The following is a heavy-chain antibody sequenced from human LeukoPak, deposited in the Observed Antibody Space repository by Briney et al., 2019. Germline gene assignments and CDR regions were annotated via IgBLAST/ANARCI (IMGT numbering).Heavy chain of an antibody. CDR1: GGTFSSYA. D-gene: IGHD5-18*01. Sequence: ASVKVSCKASGGTFSSYAISWVRQAPGQGLEWMGGIIPIFGTANYAQKFQGRVTITADESTSTAYMELRSLRSDDTAVYYCARAEDTAMVTWGQGTLVTVSS. J-gene: IGHJ4*02. V-gene: IGHV1-69*13. CDR3: ARAEDTAMVT. CDR2: IIPIFGTA.